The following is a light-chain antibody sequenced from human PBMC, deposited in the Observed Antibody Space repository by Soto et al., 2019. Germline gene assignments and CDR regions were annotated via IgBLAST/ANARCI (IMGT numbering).Light chain of an antibody. J-gene: IGLJ1*01. CDR2: GNS. V-gene: IGLV1-40*01. CDR1: SSNIGAGYD. Sequence: QSVLTQPPSVSGAPGQRVTISCAGSSSNIGAGYDVHWYQQLPGTAPKLLIYGNSNRPSGVPDRFSGSKSGPSASLAITGLRAEDEADYYCQCYASSLSGSDVFGTGTKLTVL. CDR3: QCYASSLSGSDV.